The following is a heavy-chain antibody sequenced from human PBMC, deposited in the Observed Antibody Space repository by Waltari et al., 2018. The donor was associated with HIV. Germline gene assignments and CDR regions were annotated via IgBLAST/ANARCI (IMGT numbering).Heavy chain of an antibody. CDR2: YDLEEGQT. CDR3: VTIFIAHYYDSTGYLND. V-gene: IGHV1-24*01. J-gene: IGHJ4*02. Sequence: QVQLAQSGAEVKKPGASVKVSCKVSGYNLSESSMHWVRQAPGKGLEWMGGYDLEEGQTIHAQKFQGRVTMTEDTSTNTAYMELSSLRSEDTAIYYCVTIFIAHYYDSTGYLNDWGPGTLVTVSS. CDR1: GYNLSESS. D-gene: IGHD3-22*01.